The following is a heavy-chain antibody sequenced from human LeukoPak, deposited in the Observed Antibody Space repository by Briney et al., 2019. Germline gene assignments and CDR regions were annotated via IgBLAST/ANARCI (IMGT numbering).Heavy chain of an antibody. J-gene: IGHJ6*03. D-gene: IGHD3-16*02. CDR1: GGSISSGGYY. Sequence: PSETLSLTCTVSGGSISSGGYYWGWIRQPPGKGLEWIASMYYSGTSHYNPSLRSRVTISVDTSKNQFSLEVSSVTAADTAVYYCARGIYRGPQSFCYMDVWGKGTTVTVSS. CDR3: ARGIYRGPQSFCYMDV. CDR2: MYYSGTS. V-gene: IGHV4-39*07.